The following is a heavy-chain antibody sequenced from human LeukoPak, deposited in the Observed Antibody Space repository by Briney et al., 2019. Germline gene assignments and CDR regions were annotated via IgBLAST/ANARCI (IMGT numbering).Heavy chain of an antibody. CDR2: IYHSGST. CDR3: ARDGHYYDSSGYYYVDAFDI. Sequence: SQTLSLTCAVSGGSISSGGYSWSWIRQPPGKGLEWIGYIYHSGSTYYNPSLKSRVTISVDRSKNQFSLKLSSVTAADTAVYYCARDGHYYDSSGYYYVDAFDIWGQGTMVNVSS. J-gene: IGHJ3*02. V-gene: IGHV4-30-2*01. D-gene: IGHD3-22*01. CDR1: GGSISSGGYS.